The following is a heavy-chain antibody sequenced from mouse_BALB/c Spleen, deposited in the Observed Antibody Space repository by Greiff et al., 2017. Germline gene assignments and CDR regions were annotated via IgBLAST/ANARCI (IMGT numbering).Heavy chain of an antibody. CDR3: ARSGTGGYYYAMDY. Sequence: EVKVVESGGGLVQPGGSRKLSCAASGFTFSSFGMHWVRQAPEKGLEWVAYISSGSSTIYYADTVKGRFTISRDNPKNTLFLQMTSLRSEDTAMYYCARSGTGGYYYAMDYWGQGTSVTVSS. CDR2: ISSGSSTI. J-gene: IGHJ4*01. CDR1: GFTFSSFG. V-gene: IGHV5-17*02. D-gene: IGHD3-3*01.